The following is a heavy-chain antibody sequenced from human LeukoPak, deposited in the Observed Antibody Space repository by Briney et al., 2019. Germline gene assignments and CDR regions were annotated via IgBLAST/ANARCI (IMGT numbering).Heavy chain of an antibody. D-gene: IGHD3-10*01. CDR3: ARALRMVRDLTPSGY. CDR2: INPNSGGT. CDR1: GYTFTGYY. J-gene: IGHJ4*02. V-gene: IGHV1-2*06. Sequence: ASVKVSCKASGYTFTGYYMHWVRQAPGQGLEWMGPINPNSGGTNYAQKFQGRVTMTRDTSISAAYMELSRLRSDDTAVYYCARALRMVRDLTPSGYWGQGTLVTVSS.